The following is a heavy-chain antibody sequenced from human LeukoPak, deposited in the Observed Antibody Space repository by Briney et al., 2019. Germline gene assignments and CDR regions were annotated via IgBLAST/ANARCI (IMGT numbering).Heavy chain of an antibody. Sequence: SGGSLRLSCAASGFTVSSNYMSWVRQAPGKGLEWVSVIYSGGSTYYADSVKGRFTISRDNSKNTLYLQMNSLRAEDTAVYYCAKAKDYYDSSGYHDYWGQGTLVTVSS. CDR1: GFTVSSNY. D-gene: IGHD3-22*01. V-gene: IGHV3-53*01. CDR2: IYSGGST. J-gene: IGHJ4*02. CDR3: AKAKDYYDSSGYHDY.